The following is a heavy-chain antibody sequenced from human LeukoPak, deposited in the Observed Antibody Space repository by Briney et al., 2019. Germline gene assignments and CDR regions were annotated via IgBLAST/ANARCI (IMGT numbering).Heavy chain of an antibody. CDR3: ARWVVPAANFDY. J-gene: IGHJ4*02. Sequence: GGSLRLSCAASGFTLSSYGMHWVRQAPGKGLEWVAFIRYDGSNKYYADSVKGRFTISRDNSKNTLYLQMNSLRAEDTAVYYCARWVVPAANFDYWGQGTLVTVSS. V-gene: IGHV3-30*02. CDR2: IRYDGSNK. CDR1: GFTLSSYG. D-gene: IGHD2-2*01.